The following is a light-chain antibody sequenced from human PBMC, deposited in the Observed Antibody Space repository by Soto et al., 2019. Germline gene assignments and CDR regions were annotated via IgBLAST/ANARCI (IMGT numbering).Light chain of an antibody. J-gene: IGKJ2*01. CDR1: QGISSF. CDR2: AAS. Sequence: DIQLTQSPSFLSASVGDRVTITCRASQGISSFLAWYQQKPGKAPKLLIYAASTLQSGVPSRFSGSGSGTEFTLTISSLQPEDFPTYYCQQLNSYPRYTFGQGTKLEIK. V-gene: IGKV1-9*01. CDR3: QQLNSYPRYT.